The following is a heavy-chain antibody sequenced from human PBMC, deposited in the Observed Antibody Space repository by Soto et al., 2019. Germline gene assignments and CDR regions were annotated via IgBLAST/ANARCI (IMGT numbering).Heavy chain of an antibody. CDR1: GFPFDSYS. D-gene: IGHD3-3*01. V-gene: IGHV3-21*01. Sequence: GGSLRLSCAVSGFPFDSYSMSWVRQAPGQGLEWLASLSSGSFYIFHADSIRGRFTISRDDAKNLLFLQMNSLTIEDTATYYCAREANTIYAPHGLDVWGQGTAVTVSS. J-gene: IGHJ6*02. CDR3: AREANTIYAPHGLDV. CDR2: LSSGSFYI.